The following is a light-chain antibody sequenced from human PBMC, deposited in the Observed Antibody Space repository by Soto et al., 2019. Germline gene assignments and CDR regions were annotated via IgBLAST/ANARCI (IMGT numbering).Light chain of an antibody. J-gene: IGLJ2*01. CDR1: SSNIGGNS. V-gene: IGLV1-44*01. CDR3: STWDDSLRGLV. Sequence: QAVVTQPPSASGAPGQGIIISCSVSSSNIGGNSVSWYRQVPGTAPKLLIFSNHQRPSGVPDLLSGSKSGTSASLAISGLPSEDEADYYCSTWDDSLRGLVFGGGTKLTVL. CDR2: SNH.